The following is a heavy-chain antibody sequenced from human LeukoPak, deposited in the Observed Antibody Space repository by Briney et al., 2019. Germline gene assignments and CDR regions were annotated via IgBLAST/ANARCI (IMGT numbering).Heavy chain of an antibody. CDR1: GGSFSGYY. CDR3: ARAGQQWLADYYYYYVDV. CDR2: INHNGGT. Sequence: SETLSLTCAVYGGSFSGYYWGWIRQSPGKGLEWIGEINHNGGTNYNPSLKSRVTISVDTSNNQLSLKLSSVTAADTAVYYCARAGQQWLADYYYYYVDVWGTGTTVTVSS. D-gene: IGHD6-19*01. J-gene: IGHJ6*03. V-gene: IGHV4-34*01.